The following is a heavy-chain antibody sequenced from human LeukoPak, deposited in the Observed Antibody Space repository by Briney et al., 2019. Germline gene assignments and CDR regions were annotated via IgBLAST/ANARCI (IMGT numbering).Heavy chain of an antibody. Sequence: SDTLSLTCAVSGYSITSSSWWGWIRQPPGKGLEWIGYIYYSGSTKYNPSLKSRLTISVDTSKNQFSLRLSSVTAADTAVYYCARDRDSSGYLNWFDPWGQGTLVTVSS. V-gene: IGHV4-28*03. CDR3: ARDRDSSGYLNWFDP. CDR1: GYSITSSSW. D-gene: IGHD3-22*01. J-gene: IGHJ5*02. CDR2: IYYSGST.